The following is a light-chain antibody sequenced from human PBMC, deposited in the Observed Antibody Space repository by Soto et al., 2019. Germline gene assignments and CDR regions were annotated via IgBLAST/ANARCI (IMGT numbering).Light chain of an antibody. V-gene: IGKV1-5*01. CDR2: DAS. CDR3: QQYNSYPWT. CDR1: QSISSW. Sequence: DIQMTQSPSTLSASVGDRVTITSRASQSISSWLAWYQQKPGKAPNLLIYDASSLESGVPSRFSGSGSGTEFNLTISSLQPDDFGTYYCQQYNSYPWTFGHGTKGASK. J-gene: IGKJ1*01.